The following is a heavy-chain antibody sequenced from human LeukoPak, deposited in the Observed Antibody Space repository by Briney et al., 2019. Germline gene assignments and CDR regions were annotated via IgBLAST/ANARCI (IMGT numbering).Heavy chain of an antibody. CDR3: ARGGGWYSGY. V-gene: IGHV3-23*05. J-gene: IGHJ4*02. CDR1: GFTFSAYA. D-gene: IGHD2-15*01. Sequence: GGSLRLSCEASGFTFSAYAMTWVRQAPGQGLEWVSSIASDNKPHYSESVKGRFAISRDNSKSMLFLQLNSLRAEDTALYYCARGGGWYSGYWGRGTLVTVSS. CDR2: IASDNKP.